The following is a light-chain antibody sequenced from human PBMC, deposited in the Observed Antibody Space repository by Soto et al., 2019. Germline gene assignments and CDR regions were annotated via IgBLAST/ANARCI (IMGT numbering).Light chain of an antibody. J-gene: IGLJ1*01. CDR2: DVS. Sequence: QSALTQPASVSGSPGQSITISRTGTSSDIGGYDYVSWYQQYPGKAPKLMIYDVSNRPSGVSDRFSGSKSANTASLTISGLQAEDEADYYCNSYTTSSSLYVFGTGTKLTVL. V-gene: IGLV2-14*01. CDR1: SSDIGGYDY. CDR3: NSYTTSSSLYV.